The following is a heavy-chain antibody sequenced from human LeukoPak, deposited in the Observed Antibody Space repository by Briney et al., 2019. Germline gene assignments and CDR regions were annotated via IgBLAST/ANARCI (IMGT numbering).Heavy chain of an antibody. J-gene: IGHJ4*02. Sequence: SETLSLTCTVSGASINRGSYYWSWIRQPAGKGLEWIGRIYTSGSTNYNPSLKSRVTISLDTSKNQFSLKLSSVTAADTAVYYCARDFEVGVTGEYFDYWGQGTLVTVSS. V-gene: IGHV4-61*02. CDR1: GASINRGSYY. CDR3: ARDFEVGVTGEYFDY. D-gene: IGHD1-26*01. CDR2: IYTSGST.